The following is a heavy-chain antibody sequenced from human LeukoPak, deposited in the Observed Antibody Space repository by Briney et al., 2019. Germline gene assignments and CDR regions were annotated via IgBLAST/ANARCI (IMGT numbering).Heavy chain of an antibody. J-gene: IGHJ6*03. CDR1: GYTLSELS. CDR2: FHPEDGET. V-gene: IGHV1-24*01. Sequence: ASVKVSCKVSGYTLSELSMHWVRQAPGKGLEWMGGFHPEDGETIYAQKFQGRVTMTEDTSTDTAYMELSSLRSEDTAVYYCATGIAARPIYYYYMDVWGKGTTVTVSS. D-gene: IGHD6-6*01. CDR3: ATGIAARPIYYYYMDV.